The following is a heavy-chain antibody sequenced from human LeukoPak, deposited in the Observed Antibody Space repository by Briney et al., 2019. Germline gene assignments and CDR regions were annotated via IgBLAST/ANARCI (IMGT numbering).Heavy chain of an antibody. J-gene: IGHJ4*02. V-gene: IGHV1-58*02. CDR3: VAGTRVVGATWGLDY. CDR2: IVVGSGNT. Sequence: GTSVKVSCKTTGCTSASSAMQWVRPARGQRLDGIGWIVVGSGNTNYAQKLQERVTVTRDMSTGTAYMELSSLRSEDTAVYYCVAGTRVVGATWGLDYWGQGTLVTVSS. CDR1: GCTSASSA. D-gene: IGHD1-26*01.